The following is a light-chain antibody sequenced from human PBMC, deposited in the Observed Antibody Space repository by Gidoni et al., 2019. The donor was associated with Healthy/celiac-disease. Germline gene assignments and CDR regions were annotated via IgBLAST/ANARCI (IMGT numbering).Light chain of an antibody. CDR3: QQSYRFIT. Sequence: DIQMTQSPSSLSASVGDRVTITCRASQSSSSYLNWYQQKPGKAPKLLIYAASSLQSGVPSRVSGSGSGTDFTLTISSPQPEDFETYYWQQSYRFITFGQGTRLEIK. J-gene: IGKJ5*01. CDR1: QSSSSY. CDR2: AAS. V-gene: IGKV1-39*01.